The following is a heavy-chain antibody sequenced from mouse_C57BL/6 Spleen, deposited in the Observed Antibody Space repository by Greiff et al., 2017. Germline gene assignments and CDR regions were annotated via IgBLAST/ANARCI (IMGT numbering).Heavy chain of an antibody. CDR2: INPSNGGT. Sequence: QVQLKESGTELVKPGASVKLSCKASGYTFTSYWMHWVKQRPGQGLAWIGNINPSNGGTNYNEKFKSKATLTVDKSSSTAYMQLSSLTSEDSAVYYCARVDYDYDEGYFDDWGQGTTLTVSS. CDR3: ARVDYDYDEGYFDD. CDR1: GYTFTSYW. V-gene: IGHV1-53*01. D-gene: IGHD2-4*01. J-gene: IGHJ2*01.